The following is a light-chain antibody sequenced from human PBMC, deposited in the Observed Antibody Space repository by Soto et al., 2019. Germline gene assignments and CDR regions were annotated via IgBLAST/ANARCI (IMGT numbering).Light chain of an antibody. CDR1: QDLSRW. V-gene: IGKV1-12*01. CDR2: ATS. CDR3: QQANSFPHT. Sequence: DIQMTQSPSSVSASVGDRVSITCRASQDLSRWLAWYQQKTGKNPQLLIYATSTLQSGVPSRFSGSGSGTEFTLTISSLQPEDFATYYCQQANSFPHTLGGGTRVEIK. J-gene: IGKJ4*02.